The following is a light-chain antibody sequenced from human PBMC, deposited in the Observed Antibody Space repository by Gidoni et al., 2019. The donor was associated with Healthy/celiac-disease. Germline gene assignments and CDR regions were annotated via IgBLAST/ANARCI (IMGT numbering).Light chain of an antibody. Sequence: DIQMTQSPSSLSASVGDRVTINCRASQSISSYLNWYQQKPGKAPKLLIYAASSLQSGGPSRFRGSGSGTDFTLTISRLQPADFATYYCQQSYSTPWTFXXXTKVEIK. J-gene: IGKJ1*01. CDR1: QSISSY. CDR3: QQSYSTPWT. CDR2: AAS. V-gene: IGKV1-39*01.